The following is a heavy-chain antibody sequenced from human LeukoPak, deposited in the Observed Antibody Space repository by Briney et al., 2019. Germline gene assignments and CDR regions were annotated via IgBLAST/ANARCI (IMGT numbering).Heavy chain of an antibody. V-gene: IGHV3-30*02. CDR3: PKEEVHCSSTSCPYYFDY. CDR1: GFTFSSYG. CDR2: IRYDGSNK. Sequence: PGGSLRLSCAASGFTFSSYGMHWVRQAPGKGLEWVAFIRYDGSNKYYADSVKRRFTISRDNSKNTLYLQMTSLRAEDTAVYYCPKEEVHCSSTSCPYYFDYWGQGTLVTVSS. D-gene: IGHD2-2*01. J-gene: IGHJ4*02.